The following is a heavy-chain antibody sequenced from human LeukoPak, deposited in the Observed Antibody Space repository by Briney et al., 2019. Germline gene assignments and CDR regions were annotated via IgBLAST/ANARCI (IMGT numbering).Heavy chain of an antibody. CDR1: GFTFSSYA. CDR2: IGGSGGST. Sequence: GGSLRLSCAASGFTFSSYAMSWVRQAPGKGLEWVSAIGGSGGSTYYADSVKGRFTISRDNSKNTLYLQMNSLRAEDTAVYYCAKDPRDLRFLEWLSENYYYMDVWGKGTTVTVSS. D-gene: IGHD3-3*01. J-gene: IGHJ6*03. V-gene: IGHV3-23*01. CDR3: AKDPRDLRFLEWLSENYYYMDV.